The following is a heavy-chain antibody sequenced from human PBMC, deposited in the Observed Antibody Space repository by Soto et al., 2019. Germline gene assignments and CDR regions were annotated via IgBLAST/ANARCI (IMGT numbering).Heavy chain of an antibody. CDR1: GGSVSNDASY. D-gene: IGHD1-26*01. CDR2: IYHSGST. CDR3: ARLGIGWEFPFDY. Sequence: QVQLQESGPGQVKPSETLALTCIVSGGSVSNDASYWSWIRQPPGKGLEWIGYIYHSGSTYYNPSLKSRVTISADTSANQFSLKVSSVTAADTAVYYCARLGIGWEFPFDYWGQGTLVNVSS. J-gene: IGHJ4*02. V-gene: IGHV4-61*08.